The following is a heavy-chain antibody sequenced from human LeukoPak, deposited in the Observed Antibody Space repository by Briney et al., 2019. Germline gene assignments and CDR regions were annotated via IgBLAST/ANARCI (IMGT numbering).Heavy chain of an antibody. J-gene: IGHJ3*01. CDR1: GCTFSNYG. Sequence: GGSLRLSCVASGCTFSNYGMHWVRQAPGKGLEWMAFIRDDGSFKYYSYSMKGRITISRDNSKNALYLEMNSLRAEDTATYYCAKGISTISLIVAIFDAFDVWGQGAMVTVSS. V-gene: IGHV3-30*02. CDR3: AKGISTISLIVAIFDAFDV. CDR2: IRDDGSFK. D-gene: IGHD3-22*01.